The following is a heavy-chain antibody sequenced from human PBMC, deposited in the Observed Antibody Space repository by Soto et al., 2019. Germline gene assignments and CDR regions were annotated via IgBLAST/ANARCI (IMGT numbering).Heavy chain of an antibody. CDR1: GYTFTNYG. D-gene: IGHD1-1*01. CDR3: ARDPRYGGD. Sequence: QVQLVQSGAEVKRPGASVKVSCKASGYTFTNYGIIWVRQVPGQGLEWMGWISGYNANTKYAEKLQGRVTMTTDTATSTVYMEVRGLTSDDTAVYYCARDPRYGGDWGQGTLVTVSS. V-gene: IGHV1-18*01. CDR2: ISGYNANT. J-gene: IGHJ4*02.